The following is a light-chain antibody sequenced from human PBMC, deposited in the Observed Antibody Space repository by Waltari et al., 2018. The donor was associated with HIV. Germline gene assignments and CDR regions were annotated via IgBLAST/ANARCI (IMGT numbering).Light chain of an antibody. J-gene: IGLJ2*01. CDR1: SSNIGSKY. V-gene: IGLV1-47*01. Sequence: QSVLTQPPSASGTPGQRVTISCSGSSSNIGSKYVYWYQRLPGTGPKLLSDRNNQRPSGVPDRFSGSKSGTSASLAISGLRSEDEADYYCAAWDDSLLFGGGTKLTVL. CDR3: AAWDDSLL. CDR2: RNN.